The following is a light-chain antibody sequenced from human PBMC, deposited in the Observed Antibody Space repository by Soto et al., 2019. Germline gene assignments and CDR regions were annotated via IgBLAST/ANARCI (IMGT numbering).Light chain of an antibody. CDR3: QQRQYWPPIT. V-gene: IGKV3-11*01. J-gene: IGKJ5*01. CDR2: DAS. CDR1: LSVSSY. Sequence: VVTQSPPTLSLSPGERATLSCRTSLSVSSYLAWYQQKPGQAPRLLIYDASNRATGIPARFTGSGSGTDFNLTISTLEPEDFAVYYCQQRQYWPPITFGQGRRLAI.